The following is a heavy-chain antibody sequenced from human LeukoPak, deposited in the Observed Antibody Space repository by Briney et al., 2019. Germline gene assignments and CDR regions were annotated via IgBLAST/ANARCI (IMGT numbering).Heavy chain of an antibody. CDR2: ISGSGGST. J-gene: IGHJ4*02. D-gene: IGHD1-26*01. V-gene: IGHV3-23*01. CDR3: AKGNGGRSIVGATIQDNFDY. CDR1: GFTFSSYA. Sequence: GGSLRLSCAASGFTFSSYAMSWVRQAAGKGLEWVAAISGSGGSTYYADSVKGRFTISRDNSKNTLYLQMNSLRAEDTAVYYCAKGNGGRSIVGATIQDNFDYWGQGTLVTVSS.